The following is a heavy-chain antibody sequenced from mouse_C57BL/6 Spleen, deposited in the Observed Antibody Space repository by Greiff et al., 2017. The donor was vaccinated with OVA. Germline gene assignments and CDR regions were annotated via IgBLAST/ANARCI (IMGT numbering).Heavy chain of an antibody. CDR1: GYTFTSYW. CDR3: ARRDYYGSSYEYYFDY. CDR2: IDPSDSYT. Sequence: QVQLQQPGAELVKPGASVKLSCKASGYTFTSYWMPWVKQRPGQGLEWIGEIDPSDSYTNYNQKFKGKATLTVDTSSSTAYMQLSSLTSEDSAVYYCARRDYYGSSYEYYFDYWGQGTTLTVSS. D-gene: IGHD1-1*01. J-gene: IGHJ2*01. V-gene: IGHV1-50*01.